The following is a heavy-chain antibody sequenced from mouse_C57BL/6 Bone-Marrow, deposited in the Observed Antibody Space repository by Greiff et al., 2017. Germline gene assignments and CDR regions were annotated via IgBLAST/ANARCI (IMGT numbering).Heavy chain of an antibody. Sequence: QVQLKESGAELARPGASVKLSCKASGYTFTSYGISWVKQRTGQGLEWIGEIYPRSGNTYYNEKFKGKATLTADKSSSTAYMELRSLKSEDSAVYFCARDFITTVVAPYYFDYWGQGTTLTVSS. J-gene: IGHJ2*01. D-gene: IGHD1-1*01. V-gene: IGHV1-81*01. CDR3: ARDFITTVVAPYYFDY. CDR1: GYTFTSYG. CDR2: IYPRSGNT.